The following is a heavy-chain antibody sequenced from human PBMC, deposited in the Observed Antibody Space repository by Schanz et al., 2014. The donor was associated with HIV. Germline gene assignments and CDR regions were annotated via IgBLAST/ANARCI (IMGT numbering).Heavy chain of an antibody. CDR1: GFTFNNYS. CDR2: ISRSSSYI. D-gene: IGHD4-17*01. Sequence: EVQLVESGGGLVKPGGSLRLSCAASGFTFNNYSMNWVRQAPGKGLEWVSSISRSSSYIYYADSMRGRFTISRDNAENSLYLQMNSLRAEDTAVYYCARGDYGDYYFDYWGQGTLVTVSS. J-gene: IGHJ4*02. V-gene: IGHV3-21*01. CDR3: ARGDYGDYYFDY.